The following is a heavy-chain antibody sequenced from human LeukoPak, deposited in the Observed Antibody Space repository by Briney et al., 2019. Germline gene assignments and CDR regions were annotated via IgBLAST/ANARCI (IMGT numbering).Heavy chain of an antibody. Sequence: WGSLRLSCAASGFTVSSNYMSWVRQAPGKGLEWVSIIYSGGSTYYADSVKGRFIISRDNSKNTLYLQMNSLRAEDTAVYYCARYSGTFSNSYFDCWGQGTLVTVSS. V-gene: IGHV3-66*01. D-gene: IGHD1-26*01. CDR2: IYSGGST. J-gene: IGHJ4*02. CDR3: ARYSGTFSNSYFDC. CDR1: GFTVSSNY.